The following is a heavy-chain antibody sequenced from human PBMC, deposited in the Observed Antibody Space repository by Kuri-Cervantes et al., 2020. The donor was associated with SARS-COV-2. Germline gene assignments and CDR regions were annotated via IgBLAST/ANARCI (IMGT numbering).Heavy chain of an antibody. D-gene: IGHD6-19*01. V-gene: IGHV1-18*01. CDR1: GYTFTSYG. Sequence: ASVKVSCKASGYTFTSYGISWVRQAPGQGLEWMGWISAYNGNTNYAQKLQGRVTMTTDTSTSTAYMELRSLRSDDTAVYYCARVHSSGWSKAHRYYFDYWGQGTLVTVSS. CDR2: ISAYNGNT. J-gene: IGHJ4*02. CDR3: ARVHSSGWSKAHRYYFDY.